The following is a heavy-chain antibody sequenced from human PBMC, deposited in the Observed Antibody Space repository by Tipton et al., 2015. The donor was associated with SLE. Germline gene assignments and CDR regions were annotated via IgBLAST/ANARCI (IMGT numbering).Heavy chain of an antibody. CDR2: IYHSGST. CDR3: TSLMGLDYFDY. J-gene: IGHJ4*02. CDR1: GGSISSRY. D-gene: IGHD3/OR15-3a*01. V-gene: IGHV4-59*11. Sequence: TLSLTCTVSGGSISSRYWSWIRQPPGSGLEWIGYIYHSGSTKYNPSLKSRVTISVDTSKNQFSLQVTSVTAADTTVYYCTSLMGLDYFDYWGQGTLVTVSS.